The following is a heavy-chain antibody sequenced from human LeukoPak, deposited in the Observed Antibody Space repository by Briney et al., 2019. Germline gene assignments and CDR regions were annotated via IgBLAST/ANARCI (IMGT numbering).Heavy chain of an antibody. J-gene: IGHJ4*02. CDR2: ISSSSSYI. CDR3: ARVNFDY. V-gene: IGHV3-21*01. CDR1: GYTFTSYY. Sequence: SCKASGYTFTSYYMHWVRQAPGKGLEWVSSISSSSSYIYYADSVKGRFTISRDNAKNSLYLQMNSLRAEDTAVYYCARVNFDYWGQGTLVTVSS.